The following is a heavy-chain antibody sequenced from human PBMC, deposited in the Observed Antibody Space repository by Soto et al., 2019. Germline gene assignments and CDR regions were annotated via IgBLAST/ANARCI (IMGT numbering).Heavy chain of an antibody. Sequence: GGSRRGSGAASGCTVSSNYMIWVRQAPGKGLEWVSVIYSGGSTYYADSVKGRFTISRDNSKNTLYLQMNSLRAEDTAVYYCARGPTQADFDYWGQGTLVTVSS. CDR3: ARGPTQADFDY. D-gene: IGHD6-13*01. CDR1: GCTVSSNY. J-gene: IGHJ4*02. V-gene: IGHV3-66*01. CDR2: IYSGGST.